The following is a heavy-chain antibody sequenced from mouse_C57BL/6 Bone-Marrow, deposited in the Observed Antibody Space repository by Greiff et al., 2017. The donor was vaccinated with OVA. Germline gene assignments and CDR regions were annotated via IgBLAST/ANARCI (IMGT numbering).Heavy chain of an antibody. CDR3: ARRITSNWYFDV. D-gene: IGHD1-1*01. CDR1: GYTFTSYW. V-gene: IGHV1-59*01. CDR2: IDPSDSYT. J-gene: IGHJ1*03. Sequence: VQLQQPGAELVRPGTSVKLSCKASGYTFTSYWMHWVKQRPGQGLEWIGVIDPSDSYTNYNQKFKGKATLTVDTSSSTAYMQLSSLTSEDSAVYYCARRITSNWYFDVWGTGTTVTVSS.